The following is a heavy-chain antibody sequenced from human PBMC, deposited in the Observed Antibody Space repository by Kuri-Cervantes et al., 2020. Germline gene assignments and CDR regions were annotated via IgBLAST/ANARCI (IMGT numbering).Heavy chain of an antibody. CDR2: ISYDGSNK. CDR1: GGSISSSS. J-gene: IGHJ4*02. V-gene: IGHV3-30*18. D-gene: IGHD6-19*01. Sequence: GESLKISCTVSGGSISSSSYYWGWIRQPPGKGLEWVAVISYDGSNKYYADSVKGRFTISRDNSKNTLYLQMNSLRAEDTAVYYCAKDRIAVAGPIDYWGQGTLVTVSS. CDR3: AKDRIAVAGPIDY.